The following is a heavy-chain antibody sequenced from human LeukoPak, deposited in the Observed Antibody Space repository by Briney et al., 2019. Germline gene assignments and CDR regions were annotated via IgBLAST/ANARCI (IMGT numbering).Heavy chain of an antibody. D-gene: IGHD4-11*01. CDR3: ARDLPTDGMDV. CDR2: IYSGGST. Sequence: PGGSLRLSCAASGFTVSSNYMSWVRQAPGKGLEWVSVIYSGGSTYYADSVKGRFTISRDNSKNTLYLQMNSLRAEDTAVYYCARDLPTDGMDVWGQGTTVTVSS. CDR1: GFTVSSNY. J-gene: IGHJ6*02. V-gene: IGHV3-53*01.